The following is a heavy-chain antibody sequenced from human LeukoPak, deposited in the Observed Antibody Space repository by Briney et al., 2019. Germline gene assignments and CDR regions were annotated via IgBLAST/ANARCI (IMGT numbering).Heavy chain of an antibody. J-gene: IGHJ3*01. Sequence: PSEPLSLTCTLSGASIILLHWRGIRQPPGKGGVYVGYFYYGERTNYASSGGRRVTILVDTSQNQFTLNLHSVPSAETAKYYCTGGITGYYRSRGGFAFDFWGQGTVVAVSS. CDR1: GASIILLH. CDR3: TGGITGYYRSRGGFAFDF. D-gene: IGHD1-26*01. CDR2: FYYGERT. V-gene: IGHV4-59*11.